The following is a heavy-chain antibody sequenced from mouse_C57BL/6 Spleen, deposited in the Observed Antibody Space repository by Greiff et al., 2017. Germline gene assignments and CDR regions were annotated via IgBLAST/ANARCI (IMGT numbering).Heavy chain of an antibody. Sequence: EVNVVESGGDLVKPGGSLKLSCAASGFTFSSYGMSWVRQTPDKRLEWVATISRGGSYTYYPDSVKGRFTISRDNTKNTLYLQMSSLKSEDTAKYYCARYGNYAMDDWGQGTSVTVSS. D-gene: IGHD2-1*01. J-gene: IGHJ4*01. CDR3: ARYGNYAMDD. CDR2: ISRGGSYT. V-gene: IGHV5-6*01. CDR1: GFTFSSYG.